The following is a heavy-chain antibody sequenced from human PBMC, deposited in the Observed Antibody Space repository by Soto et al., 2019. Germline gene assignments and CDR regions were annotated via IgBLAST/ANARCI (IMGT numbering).Heavy chain of an antibody. CDR3: ASDRPLLEWLLPSYYYYYGMDV. Sequence: QVQLVQSGAEVKKPGASVKVSCKASGYTFTSYGISWVRQAPGQGREWMGWISAYNGNTNYAQKLQGRVTMTTDTSTSTAYMELRSLRSDDTAVYYCASDRPLLEWLLPSYYYYYGMDVWGQGTTVTVSS. CDR1: GYTFTSYG. V-gene: IGHV1-18*01. D-gene: IGHD3-3*01. CDR2: ISAYNGNT. J-gene: IGHJ6*02.